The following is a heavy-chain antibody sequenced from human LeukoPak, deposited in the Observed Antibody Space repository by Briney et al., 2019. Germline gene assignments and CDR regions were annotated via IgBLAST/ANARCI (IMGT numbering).Heavy chain of an antibody. D-gene: IGHD3-3*01. J-gene: IGHJ6*03. CDR2: INSDGSST. Sequence: GGSLRLSCAASGFTFSSYWMHWVRQAPGKGLVWVSRINSDGSSTSYADSVKGRLTISRDNAKNTLYLQMNSLRAEDTAVYYCAREWYYDFWSGTVGYYMDVWGKGTTVTVSS. CDR1: GFTFSSYW. CDR3: AREWYYDFWSGTVGYYMDV. V-gene: IGHV3-74*01.